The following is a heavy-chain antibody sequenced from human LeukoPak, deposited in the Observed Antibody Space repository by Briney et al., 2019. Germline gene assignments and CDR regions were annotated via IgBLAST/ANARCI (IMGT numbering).Heavy chain of an antibody. D-gene: IGHD6-13*01. CDR3: ARAYGSSWYGDAFDI. J-gene: IGHJ3*02. V-gene: IGHV1-46*01. Sequence: GASVKVSCKASGYTFTSYDINWVRQATGQGLEWMGIINPSGGSTSYAQKFQGRVTMTRDTSTSTVYMELSRLRSDDTAVYYCARAYGSSWYGDAFDIWGQGTMVTVSS. CDR1: GYTFTSYD. CDR2: INPSGGST.